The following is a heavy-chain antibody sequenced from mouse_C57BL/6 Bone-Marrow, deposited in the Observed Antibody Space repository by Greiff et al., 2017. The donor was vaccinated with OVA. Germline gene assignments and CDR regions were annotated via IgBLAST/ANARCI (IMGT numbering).Heavy chain of an antibody. V-gene: IGHV1-59*01. J-gene: IGHJ2*01. CDR1: GYTFTSYW. D-gene: IGHD2-4*01. Sequence: VQLQQPGAELVRPGTSVKLSCKASGYTFTSYWMHWVKQRPGQGLEWIGVIDPSDSYTNYNQKFKGKATLTVDTSSSTAYMQRSSLTSEDSAVYYCARSIYDDGEDYWGQGTTLTVSS. CDR2: IDPSDSYT. CDR3: ARSIYDDGEDY.